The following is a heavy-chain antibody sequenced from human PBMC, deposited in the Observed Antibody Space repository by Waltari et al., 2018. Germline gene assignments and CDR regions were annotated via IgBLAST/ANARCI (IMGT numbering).Heavy chain of an antibody. CDR1: GFTFNSYA. Sequence: EVQLLESGGGLLQPGGSLRLSCTASGFTFNSYAMTWVRQAPGKGLEWGSTISGSGDRTYNADSVKGRFTISRDNSQNTLYLLMDSLRADDTAVYYCMKGGWGSVVDSWGQGTLVTVSS. CDR3: MKGGWGSVVDS. D-gene: IGHD6-19*01. CDR2: ISGSGDRT. V-gene: IGHV3-23*01. J-gene: IGHJ4*02.